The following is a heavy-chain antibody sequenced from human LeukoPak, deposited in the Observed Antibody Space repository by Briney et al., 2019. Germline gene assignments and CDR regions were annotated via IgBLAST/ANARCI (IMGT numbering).Heavy chain of an antibody. CDR3: ARVPEGKGASYPS. D-gene: IGHD3-16*02. V-gene: IGHV4-59*12. J-gene: IGHJ6*04. Sequence: SETLSLTCTVSGGSISSYYWSWIRQPPGKGLEWIGYIYYSGSTNYNPSLKSRVTISVDTSKNQFSLKLSSVTAADTAVYYCARVPEGKGASYPSWGKGTTVTVSS. CDR2: IYYSGST. CDR1: GGSISSYY.